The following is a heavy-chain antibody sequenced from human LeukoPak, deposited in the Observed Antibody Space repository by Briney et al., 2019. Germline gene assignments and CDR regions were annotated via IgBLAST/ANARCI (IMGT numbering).Heavy chain of an antibody. CDR3: ARGWVPSDITMN. J-gene: IGHJ3*01. CDR1: GFTLSSYW. D-gene: IGHD3-22*01. V-gene: IGHV3-74*01. CDR2: INSDGSTT. Sequence: GGALRLSCAASGFTLSSYWMHWGRQAPGKGLFWVSRINSDGSTTEYADSVKRRFTISRDNAENTLYLQMHRLRAEDTAVYYCARGWVPSDITMNWGQGTMVTVSS.